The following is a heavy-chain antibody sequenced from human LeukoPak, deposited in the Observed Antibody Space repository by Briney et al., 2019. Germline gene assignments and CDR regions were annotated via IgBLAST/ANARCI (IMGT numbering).Heavy chain of an antibody. D-gene: IGHD2-15*01. CDR1: GGSISSGDYY. CDR3: ARGGKAAVRFDL. J-gene: IGHJ2*01. Sequence: PSQTLSLTCTVSGGSISSGDYYWSWIRQHPGKGLEWIGHIYYSGTTYYNPSLKSRVSISVDTSKNQFSLRLSSVTAADTAVYYCARGGKAAVRFDLWGRGTLVTVSS. CDR2: IYYSGTT. V-gene: IGHV4-30-4*08.